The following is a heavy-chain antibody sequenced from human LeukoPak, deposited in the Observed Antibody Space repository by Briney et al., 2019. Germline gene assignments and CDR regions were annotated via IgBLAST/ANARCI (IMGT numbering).Heavy chain of an antibody. J-gene: IGHJ5*02. V-gene: IGHV3-23*01. D-gene: IGHD3-10*01. CDR2: ISGSGGNT. Sequence: GGSLRLSCAASGFTFSSYSMNWVRQAPGQGLEWVLVISGSGGNTYYADSVKGRFTISRDNSKNTLFLQMSSLRVEDTAIYYCAKDSLRCREGFDPWGQGTLVTVSS. CDR3: AKDSLRCREGFDP. CDR1: GFTFSSYS.